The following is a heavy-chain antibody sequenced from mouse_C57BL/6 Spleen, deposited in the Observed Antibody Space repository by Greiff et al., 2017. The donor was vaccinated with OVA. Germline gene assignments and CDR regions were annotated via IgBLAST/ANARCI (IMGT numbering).Heavy chain of an antibody. CDR1: GYSITSGYY. V-gene: IGHV3-6*01. D-gene: IGHD2-5*01. J-gene: IGHJ1*03. Sequence: ESGPGLVKPSQSLSLTCSVTGYSITSGYYWNWIRQFPGNKLEWMGYISYDGSNNYNPSLKNRISITRDTSKNQFFLKLNSVTTEDTATYYCAAYYSNYWYFDVWGTGTTVTVSS. CDR2: ISYDGSN. CDR3: AAYYSNYWYFDV.